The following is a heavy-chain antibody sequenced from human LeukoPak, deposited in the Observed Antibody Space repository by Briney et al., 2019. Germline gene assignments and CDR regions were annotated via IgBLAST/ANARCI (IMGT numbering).Heavy chain of an antibody. J-gene: IGHJ2*01. V-gene: IGHV4-59*01. CDR1: GGSISSYY. CDR3: ARGQDSSGWDHWYFDL. D-gene: IGHD6-19*01. Sequence: SETLSLTCTVSGGSISSYYWSWIRQPPGKGLEWIGYIYYSGSTNYNPSLKSRVTISVDTSKNQFSLKLSSVTAADTAVYYCARGQDSSGWDHWYFDLWGRGTLVTVSS. CDR2: IYYSGST.